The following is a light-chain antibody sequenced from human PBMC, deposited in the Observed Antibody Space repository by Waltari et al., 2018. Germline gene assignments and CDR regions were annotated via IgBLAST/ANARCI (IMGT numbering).Light chain of an antibody. CDR2: GAS. J-gene: IGKJ4*01. CDR1: QGINNN. Sequence: DIQMTQSPSSLSASVGDRVNLTCRASQGINNNLVWFQQKPGKAPKSLMYGASRLLSGVPSRFSGSGSGTDFTLTISSLEPEDFASYYCQQYQSYPLTFGGGTKVEIK. CDR3: QQYQSYPLT. V-gene: IGKV1-16*01.